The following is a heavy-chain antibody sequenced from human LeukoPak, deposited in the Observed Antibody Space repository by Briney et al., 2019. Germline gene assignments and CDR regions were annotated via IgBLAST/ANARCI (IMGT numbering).Heavy chain of an antibody. V-gene: IGHV3-23*01. Sequence: GGSLRLSCAASGFAFSSYTMTWVRLAPAPGKGLEWVSTITTSGATYYADSVKGRFTISRDNSKNTLYLQMNSLRAEDTAVYYCAKNSPKPAGTYFQHCGQGILVTVSS. CDR2: ITTSGAT. D-gene: IGHD2-2*01. CDR3: AKNSPKPAGTYFQH. CDR1: GFAFSSYT. J-gene: IGHJ1*01.